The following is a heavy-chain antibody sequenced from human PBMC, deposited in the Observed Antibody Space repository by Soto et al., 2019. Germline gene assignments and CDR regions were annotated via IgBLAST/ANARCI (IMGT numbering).Heavy chain of an antibody. D-gene: IGHD2-21*01. CDR2: ISHNGKNK. CDR3: GKECTARESHILDM. V-gene: IGHV3-30*18. J-gene: IGHJ3*02. CDR1: GFIFSNYG. Sequence: QVQLVQSGGGVVQPGRSLTLSCAASGFIFSNYGMHWVRQAPGKGLVWVAVISHNGKNKYYADSVKGRFTISRDNSKNPLQLQMNSRRDDDTAAYCWGKECTARESHILDMWGQGTMVTVSS.